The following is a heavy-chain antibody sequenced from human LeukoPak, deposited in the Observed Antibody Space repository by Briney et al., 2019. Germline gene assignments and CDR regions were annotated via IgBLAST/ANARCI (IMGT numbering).Heavy chain of an antibody. CDR1: GFTVSSNY. V-gene: IGHV3-66*02. Sequence: GGSLRLSCAASGFTVSSNYMSWVRQAPGKGLEWVSVIYSGGSTYYAGSVKGRFTISRDNSKNTLYLQMNSLRAEDTAVYYCARDMRKDIVVVPDDDAFDIWGQGTMVTVSS. J-gene: IGHJ3*02. CDR2: IYSGGST. D-gene: IGHD2-2*01. CDR3: ARDMRKDIVVVPDDDAFDI.